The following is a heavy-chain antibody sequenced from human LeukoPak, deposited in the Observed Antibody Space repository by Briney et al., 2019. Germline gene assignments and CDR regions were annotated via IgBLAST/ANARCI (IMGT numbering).Heavy chain of an antibody. Sequence: GGSLRLSCAASGFTFSTYAMRLVRQAPGRGLEWVSAVSGRGSGTYYADSVKGRFTISRDNSKNTLYLQMTSLRAEDTALYYCAKGKGGSGWYDWGQGTLVTVSS. D-gene: IGHD6-19*01. CDR1: GFTFSTYA. CDR3: AKGKGGSGWYD. J-gene: IGHJ4*02. V-gene: IGHV3-23*01. CDR2: VSGRGSGT.